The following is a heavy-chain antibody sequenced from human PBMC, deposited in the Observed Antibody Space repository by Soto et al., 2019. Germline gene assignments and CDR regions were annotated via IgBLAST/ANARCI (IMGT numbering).Heavy chain of an antibody. CDR1: GFTFSSYS. Sequence: HPGGSLRLSCVASGFTFSSYSMNWVRQAPGKGLEWVSYISSRSSTIYYADSVKGRFTISRDNAKKSLYLQMNSLRAEDTAVYYCATAEVDYWGPGTLVTVSS. V-gene: IGHV3-48*01. CDR3: ATAEVDY. CDR2: ISSRSSTI. J-gene: IGHJ4*02.